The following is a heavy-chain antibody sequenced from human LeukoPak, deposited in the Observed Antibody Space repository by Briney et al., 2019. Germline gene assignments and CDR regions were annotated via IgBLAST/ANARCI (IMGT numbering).Heavy chain of an antibody. CDR1: GFTFSSYG. CDR2: ISGSGGST. CDR3: AKDVSGYYYGWFDP. V-gene: IGHV3-23*01. D-gene: IGHD3-22*01. Sequence: GGSLRLSCPASGFTFSSYGMSWVRQAPGKGLEWVSAISGSGGSTYYADSVKGRFTISRDNSKNALYLQMNSLRAEDTAVYYCAKDVSGYYYGWFDPWGQGTLVTVSS. J-gene: IGHJ5*02.